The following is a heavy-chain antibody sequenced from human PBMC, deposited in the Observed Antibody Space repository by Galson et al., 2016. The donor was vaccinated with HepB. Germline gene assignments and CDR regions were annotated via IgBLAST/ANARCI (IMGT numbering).Heavy chain of an antibody. CDR2: ISYDGSNK. Sequence: SLRLSCAASGFTFSSYAMHWVRQAPGKGLEWVAVISYDGSNKYYADSVKGRFTISRDNSKNTLYLQMNSLRAEDTAVYYCATEGPGWGQGTLVTVSS. J-gene: IGHJ4*02. CDR3: ATEGPG. V-gene: IGHV3-30-3*01. CDR1: GFTFSSYA.